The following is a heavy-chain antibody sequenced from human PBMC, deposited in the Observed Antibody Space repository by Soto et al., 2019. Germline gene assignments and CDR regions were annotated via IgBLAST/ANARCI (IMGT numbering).Heavy chain of an antibody. D-gene: IGHD2-21*02. J-gene: IGHJ6*02. V-gene: IGHV5-51*01. Sequence: GESLKISRKGSGYSFTTYLIVWVRQMPGKGLEWMGTIYPGDSDTRYSPSFQGQVTISADKAITTAYLQWSSLKASDTAMYYCARRAYCGGDCSRNHQYYYAMDVGGQGTTVTVSS. CDR2: IYPGDSDT. CDR3: ARRAYCGGDCSRNHQYYYAMDV. CDR1: GYSFTTYL.